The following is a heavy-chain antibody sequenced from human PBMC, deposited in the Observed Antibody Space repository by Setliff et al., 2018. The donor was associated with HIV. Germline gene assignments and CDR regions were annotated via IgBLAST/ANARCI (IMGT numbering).Heavy chain of an antibody. CDR2: IYHSGST. V-gene: IGHV4-38-2*01. CDR3: ATHVLQFLEWLSHFDY. J-gene: IGHJ4*02. D-gene: IGHD3-3*01. CDR1: GYSISSGYY. Sequence: ETLSLTCAVSGYSISSGYYWGWIRQPPGKGLEWIGSIYHSGSTYYNPSLKSRVTISVDTSKNQFSLKLSSVTAADTAVYYCATHVLQFLEWLSHFDYWGQGTLVTVSS.